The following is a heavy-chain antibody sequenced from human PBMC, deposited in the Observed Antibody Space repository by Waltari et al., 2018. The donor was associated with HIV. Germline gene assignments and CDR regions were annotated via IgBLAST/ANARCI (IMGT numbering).Heavy chain of an antibody. Sequence: QVQLVESGGGVVQPGGSLSLSCAASGFTFSTYTMHWVRPAPGKGLEWVSVVSYDGNTKYYADSVKGRFTISRDNSKNTLYLQMNNLRDDDTAVYYCASPHSSGWSLPFDYWGQGTPVTVSS. D-gene: IGHD6-19*01. CDR1: GFTFSTYT. V-gene: IGHV3-30*04. CDR2: VSYDGNTK. J-gene: IGHJ4*02. CDR3: ASPHSSGWSLPFDY.